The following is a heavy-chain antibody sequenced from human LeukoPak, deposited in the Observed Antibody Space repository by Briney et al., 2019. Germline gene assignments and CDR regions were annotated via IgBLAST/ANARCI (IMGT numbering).Heavy chain of an antibody. CDR2: IYYSGST. D-gene: IGHD6-19*01. V-gene: IGHV4-59*08. CDR3: AVFSVAGTRIDWFDP. J-gene: IGHJ5*02. CDR1: GGSISSYY. Sequence: PSETLSLTCTVSGGSISSYYWSWIRQPPGKGLEWIGYIYYSGSTNYNPSLKSRVTISVDTSKNQFSLKLSSVTAADTAVYYCAVFSVAGTRIDWFDPWGQGTLVTVSS.